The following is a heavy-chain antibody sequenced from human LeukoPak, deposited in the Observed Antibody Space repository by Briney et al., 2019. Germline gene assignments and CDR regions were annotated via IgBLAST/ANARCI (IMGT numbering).Heavy chain of an antibody. CDR1: GGSFSGYY. D-gene: IGHD1-14*01. V-gene: IGHV4-34*01. J-gene: IGHJ3*02. CDR2: INHSGST. Sequence: SETLSLTCAVYGGSFSGYYWSWIRQPPGKGLEWIGEINHSGSTNYNPSLKSRVTISVDTSKNQFPLKLSSETAADTAVYYCARWSHRDAFDIWGQGTMVTVSS. CDR3: ARWSHRDAFDI.